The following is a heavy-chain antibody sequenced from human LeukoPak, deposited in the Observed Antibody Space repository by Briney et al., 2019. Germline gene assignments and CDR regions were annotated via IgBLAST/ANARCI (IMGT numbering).Heavy chain of an antibody. D-gene: IGHD2-2*02. CDR3: ARDPYGGYCSSTSCYNYYYYMDV. Sequence: ASETLSLTCTVSGGSISSGGNYWSWIRQPPGKGLEWIGYIYHSGGTYYNPSLKSRVTMSVDTSKNQFSLKLSSVTAADTAVYYCARDPYGGYCSSTSCYNYYYYMDVWGKGTTVTVSS. CDR1: GGSISSGGNY. J-gene: IGHJ6*03. V-gene: IGHV4-30-2*01. CDR2: IYHSGGT.